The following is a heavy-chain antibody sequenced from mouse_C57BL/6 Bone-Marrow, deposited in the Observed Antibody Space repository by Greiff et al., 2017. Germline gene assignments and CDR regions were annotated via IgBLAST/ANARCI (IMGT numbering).Heavy chain of an antibody. D-gene: IGHD1-1*01. CDR2: IYPRSGNT. CDR3: VRDYGSSYGYFDV. Sequence: QVQLQQSGAELARPGASVKLSCKASGYTFTSYGISWVKQRTGQGLEWIGEIYPRSGNTYYNEKFKGKATLTADKSSSTAYMELRSLTSEDSAVYFCVRDYGSSYGYFDVWGTGTTVTVSS. CDR1: GYTFTSYG. J-gene: IGHJ1*03. V-gene: IGHV1-81*01.